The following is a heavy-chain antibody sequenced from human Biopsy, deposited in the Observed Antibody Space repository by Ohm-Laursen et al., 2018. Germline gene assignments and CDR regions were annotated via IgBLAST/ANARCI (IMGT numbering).Heavy chain of an antibody. D-gene: IGHD2-2*01. CDR2: IYYSVMT. CDR1: GGSLSGYY. Sequence: SDTLSLTCAVYGGSLSGYYWNWIRQPPGKGLEWIGHIYYSVMTNYNPSLQSRVSISVDTSRNQVSLTLSAVTAADTAVYYCARGGGEIPTVLIPAAMDVWGRGTTVTVSS. CDR3: ARGGGEIPTVLIPAAMDV. J-gene: IGHJ6*02. V-gene: IGHV4-34*11.